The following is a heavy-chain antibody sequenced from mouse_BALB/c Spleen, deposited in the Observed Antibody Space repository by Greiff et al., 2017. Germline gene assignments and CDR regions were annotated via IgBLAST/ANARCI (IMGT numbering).Heavy chain of an antibody. J-gene: IGHJ3*01. CDR2: ISSGGSYT. V-gene: IGHV5-9-3*01. D-gene: IGHD1-2*01. CDR1: GFTFSSYA. Sequence: EVMLVESGGGLVKPGGSLKLSCAASGFTFSSYAMSWVRQTPEKRLEWVATISSGGSYTYYPDSVKGRFTISRDNAKNTLYLQMSSLRSEDTAIYYCARQAEFITTACFAYWVQGTLVTVSA. CDR3: ARQAEFITTACFAY.